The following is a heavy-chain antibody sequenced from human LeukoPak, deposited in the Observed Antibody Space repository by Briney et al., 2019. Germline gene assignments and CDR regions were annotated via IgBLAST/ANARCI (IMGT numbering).Heavy chain of an antibody. D-gene: IGHD2-15*01. Sequence: GGSLRLSCAASGFTFSSYEMNWVRQAPGKGLEWVSYISSSGSTIYYADSVKGRFTISRDNAKNSLYLQMNSLRAEDTAVYYCARGAPLVVVVAATGVSGFDYWGQGTLVTVSS. CDR3: ARGAPLVVVVAATGVSGFDY. CDR1: GFTFSSYE. J-gene: IGHJ4*02. CDR2: ISSSGSTI. V-gene: IGHV3-48*03.